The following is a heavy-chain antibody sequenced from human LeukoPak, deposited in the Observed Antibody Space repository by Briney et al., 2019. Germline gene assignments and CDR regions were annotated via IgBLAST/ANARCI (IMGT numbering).Heavy chain of an antibody. Sequence: ASVKVSCKASGYTFTSYDINWVRQATGQGLEWMGWMNPNSGNTGYAQKFQGRVTITRNTSISTAYMELSSLRSDDTAVYYCARGKPSDYGANFDYWGQGTLVTVSS. CDR1: GYTFTSYD. D-gene: IGHD4/OR15-4a*01. CDR2: MNPNSGNT. J-gene: IGHJ4*02. CDR3: ARGKPSDYGANFDY. V-gene: IGHV1-8*03.